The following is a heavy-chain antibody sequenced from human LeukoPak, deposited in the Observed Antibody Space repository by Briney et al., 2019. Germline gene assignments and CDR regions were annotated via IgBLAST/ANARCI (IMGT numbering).Heavy chain of an antibody. CDR2: IRCDGSNK. CDR1: GFTFSSYG. D-gene: IGHD3-3*01. V-gene: IGHV3-30*02. Sequence: PGGSLRLSCAASGFTFSSYGMHWVRQAPGKGLEWVAFIRCDGSNKYYADSVKGRFTISRGNSKNTLYLQMNSLRAEDTAVYYCVGYYDFWSVNYYYMDVWGKGTTVTVSS. CDR3: VGYYDFWSVNYYYMDV. J-gene: IGHJ6*03.